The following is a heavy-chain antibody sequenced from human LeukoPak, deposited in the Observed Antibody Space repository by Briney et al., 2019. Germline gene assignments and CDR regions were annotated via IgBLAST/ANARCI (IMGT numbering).Heavy chain of an antibody. D-gene: IGHD3-22*01. Sequence: SETLSLTCIVSGGSISSNSYYWGWIRQPPGKGLEWIGSLYSSGTTYYNPSLKSRVTISVDTSKNQFSLKLSSVTAADTAMYYCARRWYYDTRGQEYFQHWGQGTLVTVSS. J-gene: IGHJ1*01. CDR2: LYSSGTT. CDR3: ARRWYYDTRGQEYFQH. V-gene: IGHV4-39*01. CDR1: GGSISSNSYY.